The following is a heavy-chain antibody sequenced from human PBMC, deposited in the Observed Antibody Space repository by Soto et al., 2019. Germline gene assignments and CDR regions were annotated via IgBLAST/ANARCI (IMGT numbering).Heavy chain of an antibody. V-gene: IGHV1-3*01. CDR3: AREGNLLGLDI. Sequence: WASVKVSCKASGYTFTTFGISWVRQAPGQRLEWMGWINAGNGNTKYSQKFQGRVTITRDTSASTAYMELSSLRSEDTAVYYCAREGNLLGLDIWGQGTMVTVSS. D-gene: IGHD7-27*01. CDR1: GYTFTTFG. CDR2: INAGNGNT. J-gene: IGHJ3*02.